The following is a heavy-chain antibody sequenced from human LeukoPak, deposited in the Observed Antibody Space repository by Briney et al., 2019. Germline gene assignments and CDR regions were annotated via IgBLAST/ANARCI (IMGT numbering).Heavy chain of an antibody. CDR2: ISWNSGSI. V-gene: IGHV3-9*01. CDR3: AREPIVGVHFDY. CDR1: GFTFDDYA. D-gene: IGHD1-26*01. J-gene: IGHJ4*02. Sequence: GGSLRLSCAASGFTFDDYAMHWVRQAPGKGLEWVSGISWNSGSIGYADSVKGRFTISRDDAKNTLYLQMNSLRAEDTAVYYCAREPIVGVHFDYWGQGTLLTVSS.